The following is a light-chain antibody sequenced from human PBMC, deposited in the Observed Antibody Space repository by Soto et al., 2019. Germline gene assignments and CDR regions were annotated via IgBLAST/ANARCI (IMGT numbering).Light chain of an antibody. CDR2: GAS. J-gene: IGKJ1*01. Sequence: EIVLTQSPGTLSLSPGERATLSCRASQSVSGNKLAWYQQKPGQAPRLLIYGASSRATGIPDRFSGSGSGPDFTLSISRLEPEDLAVYYCQQYDSAPRTFGQGTKVEIK. CDR3: QQYDSAPRT. V-gene: IGKV3-20*01. CDR1: QSVSGNK.